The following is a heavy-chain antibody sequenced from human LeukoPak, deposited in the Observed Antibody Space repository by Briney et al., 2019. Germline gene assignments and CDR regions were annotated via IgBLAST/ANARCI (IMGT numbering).Heavy chain of an antibody. CDR2: SNPNSGNT. V-gene: IGHV1-8*01. J-gene: IGHJ4*02. CDR1: GYTFTSYD. CDR3: ARGEHY. D-gene: IGHD1-1*01. Sequence: ASVQVSYKDSGYTFTSYDINRVRQATGQGLEWMGWSNPNSGNTGYAQKFQGRVTMTRNTSISTAYMELSSLRSEDSAVYYCARGEHYWGQGTLVTVSS.